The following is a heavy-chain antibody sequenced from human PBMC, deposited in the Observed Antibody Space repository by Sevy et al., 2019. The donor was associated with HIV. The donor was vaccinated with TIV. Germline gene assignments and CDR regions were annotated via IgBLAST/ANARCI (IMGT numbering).Heavy chain of an antibody. J-gene: IGHJ4*02. Sequence: GGSLRLSCAASGFTFSNAWMSWVRQAPGKGLEWVGRIKSKTDGGTTDYAAPVKGRFTISRDDSKSTLYLQMNSLKTEDTAVYYCTTDTRYCSGGSCFWGQGTLVTAPQ. CDR1: GFTFSNAW. V-gene: IGHV3-15*01. D-gene: IGHD2-15*01. CDR2: IKSKTDGGTT. CDR3: TTDTRYCSGGSCF.